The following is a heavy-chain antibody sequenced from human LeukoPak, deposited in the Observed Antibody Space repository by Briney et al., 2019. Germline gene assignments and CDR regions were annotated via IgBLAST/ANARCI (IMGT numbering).Heavy chain of an antibody. CDR3: ARDLTGYCSSTSCPMGY. J-gene: IGHJ4*02. Sequence: SSVKVSCNASGGTFSSYAISWVRQAPGQGLEWMGRIIPIFGIANYAQKFQGRVTITADKSTSTAYMELSSLRSEDTAVYYCARDLTGYCSSTSCPMGYWGQGTLVTVSS. V-gene: IGHV1-69*04. CDR2: IIPIFGIA. D-gene: IGHD2-2*01. CDR1: GGTFSSYA.